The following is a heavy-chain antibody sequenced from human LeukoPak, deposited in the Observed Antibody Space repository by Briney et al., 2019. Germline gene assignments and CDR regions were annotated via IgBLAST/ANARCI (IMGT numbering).Heavy chain of an antibody. CDR2: INPNSGGT. CDR1: GYTFTGYY. CDR3: ARGRSGRITIFGVVNYYFDY. J-gene: IGHJ4*02. V-gene: IGHV1-2*02. D-gene: IGHD3-3*01. Sequence: ASVKVSCKASGYTFTGYYMHWVRQAPGQGLEWMGWINPNSGGTNYAQKFQGRVTMTRDTSISTAYMELSRLRSEDTAVYYCARGRSGRITIFGVVNYYFDYWGQGTLVTVSS.